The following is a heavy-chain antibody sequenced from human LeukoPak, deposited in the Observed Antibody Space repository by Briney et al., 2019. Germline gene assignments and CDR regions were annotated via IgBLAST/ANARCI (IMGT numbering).Heavy chain of an antibody. CDR2: ISYDGSNK. CDR1: GFTFSSYG. CDR3: ARLSSTSCCNWFDP. D-gene: IGHD2-2*01. J-gene: IGHJ5*02. Sequence: GGSLRLSCAASGFTFSSYGMHWVRQAPGKGLEWVAVISYDGSNKYYADSVKGRFTISRDNSKNTLYLQMNSLRAEDTAVYYCARLSSTSCCNWFDPCGEGTLVTVSS. V-gene: IGHV3-30*03.